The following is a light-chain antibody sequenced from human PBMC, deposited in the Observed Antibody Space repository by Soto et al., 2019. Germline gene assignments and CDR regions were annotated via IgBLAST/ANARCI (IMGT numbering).Light chain of an antibody. V-gene: IGLV2-8*01. CDR3: KAFAGNNYLM. J-gene: IGLJ3*02. CDR1: SSDVGGYNY. Sequence: QSALTQPPSASGSPGQSVTLSCTGTSSDVGGYNYVSWYRQHPGKAPKLLIYEVTKRASGVPDRFSGYKSGNTASLTVSGLQAEDEADYYCKAFAGNNYLMFGGGTKLTVL. CDR2: EVT.